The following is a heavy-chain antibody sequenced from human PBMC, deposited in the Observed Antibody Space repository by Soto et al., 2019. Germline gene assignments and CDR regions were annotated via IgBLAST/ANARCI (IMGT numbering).Heavy chain of an antibody. CDR1: GFTFSSYA. CDR3: AKDRPFFGREPAFDY. CDR2: ISGSGGST. D-gene: IGHD3-3*01. Sequence: GGSLRLSCAASGFTFSSYAMSWVRQAPGKGLEWVSAISGSGGSTYYADSVKGRFTISRDNSKNTLYLQMNSLRAEDTAVYYCAKDRPFFGREPAFDYWGQGTLDTSPQ. V-gene: IGHV3-23*01. J-gene: IGHJ4*02.